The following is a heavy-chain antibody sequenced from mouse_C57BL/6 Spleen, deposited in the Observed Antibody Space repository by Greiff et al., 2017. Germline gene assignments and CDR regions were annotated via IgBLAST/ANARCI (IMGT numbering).Heavy chain of an antibody. CDR3: ASLGRRYFDY. V-gene: IGHV1-82*01. D-gene: IGHD4-1*01. CDR1: GYAFSSSW. J-gene: IGHJ2*01. CDR2: IYPGDGDT. Sequence: QVQLQQSGPELVKPGASVKISCKASGYAFSSSWMNWVKQRPGKGLEWIGRIYPGDGDTNYNGKFKGKATLTADKSSSTAYMQLSSLTSEDSTVYFCASLGRRYFDYWGQGTTLTVSS.